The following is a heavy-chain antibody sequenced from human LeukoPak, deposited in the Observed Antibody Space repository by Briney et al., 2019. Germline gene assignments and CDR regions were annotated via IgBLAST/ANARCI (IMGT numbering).Heavy chain of an antibody. D-gene: IGHD3-22*01. V-gene: IGHV1-18*01. CDR2: ISAYNGNT. Sequence: GASVTVTFRGSGYTFTSYGISWVRQAPGQGLEWMGWISAYNGNTNYAQKLQGRVTMTTDTSTSTAYMELRSLRSDDTAVYYCARDLRSYYYDSSGYYLLYWGQGNLVTVSS. J-gene: IGHJ4*02. CDR1: GYTFTSYG. CDR3: ARDLRSYYYDSSGYYLLY.